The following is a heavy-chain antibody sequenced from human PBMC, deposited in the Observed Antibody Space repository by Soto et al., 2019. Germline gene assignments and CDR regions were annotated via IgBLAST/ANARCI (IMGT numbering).Heavy chain of an antibody. CDR1: GFTFDDYA. D-gene: IGHD4-17*01. V-gene: IGHV3-9*01. J-gene: IGHJ4*02. Sequence: GGSLILSCAASGFTFDDYAMHWVRQAPGKGLEWVSGISWNSGSIGYADSVKGRFTISRDNAKNSLYLQMNSLRAEDTALYYCAKDLNYGDPPAYWGQGTLVTVSS. CDR3: AKDLNYGDPPAY. CDR2: ISWNSGSI.